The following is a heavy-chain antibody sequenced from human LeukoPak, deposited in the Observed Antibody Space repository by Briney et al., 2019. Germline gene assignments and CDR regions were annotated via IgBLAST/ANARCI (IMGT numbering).Heavy chain of an antibody. CDR1: GFTFSSYW. CDR3: ARYSSGWYPNIYFDY. Sequence: GGSLRLSCAASGFTFSSYWMSWVRQAPGKGLEGVANIKHDGSEKYYVDFVKGRFTISRDNAKNSLYLQMNSLRAEDTAVYYCARYSSGWYPNIYFDYWGQGTLVTASS. J-gene: IGHJ4*02. CDR2: IKHDGSEK. V-gene: IGHV3-7*03. D-gene: IGHD6-19*01.